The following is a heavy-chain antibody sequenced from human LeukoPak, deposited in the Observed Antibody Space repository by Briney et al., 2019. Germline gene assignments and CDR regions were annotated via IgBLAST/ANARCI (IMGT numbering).Heavy chain of an antibody. D-gene: IGHD3-16*01. CDR3: ARRLDYSAGTFDY. Sequence: PGGSLRLSCAASGFTFSDYWMSWVRQAPGKGLEWVSIIYDNNSTYYADSVKGRFTISRGNSKNTLYLQMNSLRAEDTAVYYCARRLDYSAGTFDYWGQGTLVTVSS. CDR1: GFTFSDYW. J-gene: IGHJ4*02. V-gene: IGHV3-53*01. CDR2: IYDNNST.